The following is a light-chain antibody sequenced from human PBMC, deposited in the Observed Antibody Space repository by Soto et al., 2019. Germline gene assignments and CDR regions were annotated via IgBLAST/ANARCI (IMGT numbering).Light chain of an antibody. CDR1: QSVSSY. V-gene: IGKV3-11*01. J-gene: IGKJ4*01. CDR3: QQRRNWPLT. CDR2: DAS. Sequence: EIVLTQSPATLSLSRGERATLSCRASQSVSSYLAWYQQKPGQAPRLLIYDASNRATGIPARFSGSGSGTDFTLTISSLEPEDFAVYYCQQRRNWPLTFGGGTKGEIK.